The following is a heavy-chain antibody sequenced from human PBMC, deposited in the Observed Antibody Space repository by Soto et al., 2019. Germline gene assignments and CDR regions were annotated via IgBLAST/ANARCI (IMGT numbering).Heavy chain of an antibody. D-gene: IGHD3-10*01. CDR1: GYTFTGYY. V-gene: IGHV1-2*02. CDR2: INPNSGGT. Sequence: QVQLAQSGAEVKKPGASVKVSCKASGYTFTGYYMHWVRQAPGQGLEWMGWINPNSGGTNYAQKFQGRVTMTRDTSISTAYMELSRLRSDDTAVYYCARVGPMVRGGIGYFDYWGQGTLVTVSS. CDR3: ARVGPMVRGGIGYFDY. J-gene: IGHJ4*02.